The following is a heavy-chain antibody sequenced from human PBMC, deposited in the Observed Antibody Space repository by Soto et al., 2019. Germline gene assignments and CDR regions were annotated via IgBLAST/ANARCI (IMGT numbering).Heavy chain of an antibody. V-gene: IGHV1-69*06. CDR1: GGTFSSYG. CDR3: ARCFMPAATYYYHYYGMDV. D-gene: IGHD2-15*01. CDR2: IIPIFGTT. J-gene: IGHJ6*02. Sequence: GASVKVSCKASGGTFSSYGISWVRQAPGQGPEWMGGIIPIFGTTNYAQKFQGRVTITADKSTSTGYMELSGLRSEDTAVYYCARCFMPAATYYYHYYGMDVWGQGTTVTVSS.